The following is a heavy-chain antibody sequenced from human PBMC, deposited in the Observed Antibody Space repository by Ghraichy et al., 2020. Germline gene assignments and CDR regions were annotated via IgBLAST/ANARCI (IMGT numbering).Heavy chain of an antibody. J-gene: IGHJ4*02. Sequence: GGSLRLSCTASGFTFSDHGMGWVRQAPGKGLEWVANINQHGSDKYYVDSVKDRFIISRDNAKNSLYLQMKSLRVDDTAVYYCAIDTYSSSDYWGQGTLVAVSS. CDR2: INQHGSDK. V-gene: IGHV3-7*05. CDR1: GFTFSDHG. CDR3: AIDTYSSSDY. D-gene: IGHD2-21*01.